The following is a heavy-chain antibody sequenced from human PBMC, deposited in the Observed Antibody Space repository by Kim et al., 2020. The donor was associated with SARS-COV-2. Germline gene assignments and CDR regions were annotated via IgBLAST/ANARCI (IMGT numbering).Heavy chain of an antibody. V-gene: IGHV1-46*01. J-gene: IGHJ6*02. Sequence: ASVKVSCKASGYTFTSYYMHWVRQAPGQGLEWMGIINPSGGSTSYAQKFQGRVTMTRDTSTSTVYMELSSLRSEDTAVYYCARTYYYDSSGYYILSYYYGMDVWGQGTTVTVSS. CDR1: GYTFTSYY. D-gene: IGHD3-22*01. CDR3: ARTYYYDSSGYYILSYYYGMDV. CDR2: INPSGGST.